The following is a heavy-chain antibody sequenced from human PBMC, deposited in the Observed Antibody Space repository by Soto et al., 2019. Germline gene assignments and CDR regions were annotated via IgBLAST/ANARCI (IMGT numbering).Heavy chain of an antibody. D-gene: IGHD3-9*01. CDR2: IGTAGDT. J-gene: IGHJ6*02. CDR1: GFTFSSYD. Sequence: EVQLVESGGGLVQPGGSLRLSCAASGFTFSSYDMHWVRQATGKGLEWVSAIGTAGDTYYPGSVKGRFTISRENAKNSLYLQMNSLRAEDTAVYYCARFGRYYDILTGYQPYYGMDVWGQGTTVTVSS. CDR3: ARFGRYYDILTGYQPYYGMDV. V-gene: IGHV3-13*01.